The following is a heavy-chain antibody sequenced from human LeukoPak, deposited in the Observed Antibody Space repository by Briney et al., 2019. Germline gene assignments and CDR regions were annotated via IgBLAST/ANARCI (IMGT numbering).Heavy chain of an antibody. CDR2: IRYDGSNK. CDR3: AKDWVDYYYDSSAIEDDY. V-gene: IGHV3-30*02. J-gene: IGHJ4*02. D-gene: IGHD3-22*01. Sequence: GGSLRLSCAASGFTFSSYAMHWVRQAPGKGLEWVAFIRYDGSNKYYADSVKGRFTISRDNSKNTLYLQMNSLRAEDTAVYYCAKDWVDYYYDSSAIEDDYWGQGTLVTVSS. CDR1: GFTFSSYA.